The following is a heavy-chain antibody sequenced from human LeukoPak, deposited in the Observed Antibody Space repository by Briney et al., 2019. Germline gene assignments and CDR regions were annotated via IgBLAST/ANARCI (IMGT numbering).Heavy chain of an antibody. V-gene: IGHV3-30*18. CDR1: GFTFSSYL. CDR3: AKHMGNWFDP. Sequence: GGSLRLSCAASGFTFSSYLMSWVRQAPGKGLEWVAVISYDGSNKYYADSVKARFTISRDNSKNTLYLQMNSLRAEDTAVYYCAKHMGNWFDPWGQGTLVTVSS. D-gene: IGHD1-26*01. J-gene: IGHJ5*02. CDR2: ISYDGSNK.